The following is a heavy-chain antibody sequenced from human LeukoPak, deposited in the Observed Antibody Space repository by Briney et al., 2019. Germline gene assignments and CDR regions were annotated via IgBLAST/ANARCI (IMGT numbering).Heavy chain of an antibody. CDR2: VSTNDGNT. V-gene: IGHV1-18*01. Sequence: ASVRVSCKAPGYTFTNYHIAWVRQAPGQGLEWMGWVSTNDGNTVYAQRLQGRVTMTTDTSTSVAYMELRSLTSDDTAVYYCTRAPPGMTMMTDYWGQGTLVTVSS. CDR3: TRAPPGMTMMTDY. D-gene: IGHD3-22*01. CDR1: GYTFTNYH. J-gene: IGHJ4*02.